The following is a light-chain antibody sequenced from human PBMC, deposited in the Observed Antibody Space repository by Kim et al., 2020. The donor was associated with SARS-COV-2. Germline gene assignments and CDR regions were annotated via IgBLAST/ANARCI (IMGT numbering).Light chain of an antibody. Sequence: DIVMTQSPLSLPVTXGEPASISCRSSQSLLHSNGYNYLDWYLQKPGQSPQLLIYLGSNRASGVPDRFSDSGSGTDFTLKISRVEAEDVGVYYCMQALQTPWYTFGQGTKLEI. CDR2: LGS. J-gene: IGKJ2*01. CDR1: QSLLHSNGYNY. CDR3: MQALQTPWYT. V-gene: IGKV2-28*01.